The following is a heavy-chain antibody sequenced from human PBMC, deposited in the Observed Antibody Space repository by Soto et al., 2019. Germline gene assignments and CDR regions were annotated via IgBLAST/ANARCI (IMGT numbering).Heavy chain of an antibody. Sequence: SVKVSCKASGGTFSSYAITWVRQAPGQGLEWMGWINTYNGNTNYAQKLQGRVTMTTDTSTSTAYMELRSLRSDDTAVYYCAREPAAGDWFDPWGQGTLVTVSS. J-gene: IGHJ5*02. D-gene: IGHD6-13*01. V-gene: IGHV1-18*01. CDR2: INTYNGNT. CDR3: AREPAAGDWFDP. CDR1: GGTFSSYA.